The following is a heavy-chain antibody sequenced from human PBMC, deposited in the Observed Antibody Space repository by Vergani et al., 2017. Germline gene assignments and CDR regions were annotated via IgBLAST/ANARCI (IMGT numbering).Heavy chain of an antibody. CDR2: ISSSSSYI. J-gene: IGHJ4*02. CDR1: GFTFSSYS. V-gene: IGHV3-21*04. CDR3: AKDLLLWFGELFDY. Sequence: EVQLVESGGGLVKPGGSLRLSCAASGFTFSSYSMNWVRQAPGKGLEWVSSISSSSSYIYYADSVKGRFTISRDNAKNSLYLQMNSLRAEDTAVYYCAKDLLLWFGELFDYWGQGTLVTVSS. D-gene: IGHD3-10*01.